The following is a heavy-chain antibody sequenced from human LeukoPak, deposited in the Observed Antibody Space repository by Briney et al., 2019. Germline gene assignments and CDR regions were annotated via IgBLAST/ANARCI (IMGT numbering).Heavy chain of an antibody. J-gene: IGHJ3*02. CDR2: ISSSSSYI. V-gene: IGHV3-21*04. CDR3: AKAYSDSGYDFWSGYFTSPRAFDI. Sequence: GGSLRLSCAASGFTFSSYSMNWVRQAPGKGLEWVSSISSSSSYIYYADSVKGRFTISRDNAKNSLYLQMNSLRAEDTALYYCAKAYSDSGYDFWSGYFTSPRAFDIWGQGTMVTVSS. CDR1: GFTFSSYS. D-gene: IGHD3-3*01.